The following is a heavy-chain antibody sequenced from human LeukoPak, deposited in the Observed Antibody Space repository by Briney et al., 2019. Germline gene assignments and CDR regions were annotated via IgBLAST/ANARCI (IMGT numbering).Heavy chain of an antibody. Sequence: VASVKVSCKASGGTFSSYAISWVRQAPGQGLEWMGGIIPIFGTANYAQKFQGRVTITADESTSTAYMELSSLRSKDTAVYYCARYRQTNTASHSGGDSWYFDYWGQGTLVTVSS. V-gene: IGHV1-69*13. CDR1: GGTFSSYA. CDR3: ARYRQTNTASHSGGDSWYFDY. D-gene: IGHD5-18*01. J-gene: IGHJ4*02. CDR2: IIPIFGTA.